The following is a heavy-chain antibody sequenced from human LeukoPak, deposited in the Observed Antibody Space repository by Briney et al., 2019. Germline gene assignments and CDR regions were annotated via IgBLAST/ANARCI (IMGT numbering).Heavy chain of an antibody. CDR1: GYTFTSYG. Sequence: SMKVSCKASGYTFTSYGISWVRQAPGQGLEWMGGIIPIFGTANYAQKFQGRVTITADKSTSTAYMELSSLRSEDTAVYYCARGNYYDSSPDYWGQGTLVTVSS. D-gene: IGHD3-22*01. CDR3: ARGNYYDSSPDY. J-gene: IGHJ4*02. V-gene: IGHV1-69*06. CDR2: IIPIFGTA.